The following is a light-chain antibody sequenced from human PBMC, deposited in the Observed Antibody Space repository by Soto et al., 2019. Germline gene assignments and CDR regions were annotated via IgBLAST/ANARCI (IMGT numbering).Light chain of an antibody. J-gene: IGLJ3*02. Sequence: QSALTQPRSVSGSPGQSVTISCTGTNSDVGGYNFVSWYQQPPGKAPKLMISAVSQRPSGVPDRFSGSKSGNTASLTISGLQADDEADYFCCSYTASDIWVFGGGTKVTVL. CDR2: AVS. CDR1: NSDVGGYNF. V-gene: IGLV2-11*01. CDR3: CSYTASDIWV.